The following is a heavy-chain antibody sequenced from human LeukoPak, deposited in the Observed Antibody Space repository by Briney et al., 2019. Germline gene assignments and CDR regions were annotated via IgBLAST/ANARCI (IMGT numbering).Heavy chain of an antibody. CDR3: ASSNGYSFDY. CDR1: AGSISSAGYY. J-gene: IGHJ4*02. D-gene: IGHD3-22*01. V-gene: IGHV4-31*03. CDR2: IYYSGST. Sequence: SQTLSLTCTVSAGSISSAGYYWTWIRQHPEKGLEWIGYIYYSGSTYYNPSLKSRVTMSVDTSKNQFSLKLSSVTAADTAVYYCASSNGYSFDYWGQGTLVTVSS.